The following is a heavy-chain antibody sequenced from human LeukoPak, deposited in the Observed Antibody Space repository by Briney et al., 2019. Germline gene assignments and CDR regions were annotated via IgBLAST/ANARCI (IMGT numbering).Heavy chain of an antibody. V-gene: IGHV4-39*01. Sequence: PSETLSLTCTVSGGSISSSSYYWGWIRQPPGKGLEWIGSIYYSGSTYYNPSLKSRVTISVDTSKNQFSLKLSSVTAADTAVYYCARSSDIVVVVAAXXWYFDL. CDR1: GGSISSSSYY. CDR3: ARSSDIVVVVAAXXWYFDL. D-gene: IGHD2-15*01. J-gene: IGHJ2*01. CDR2: IYYSGST.